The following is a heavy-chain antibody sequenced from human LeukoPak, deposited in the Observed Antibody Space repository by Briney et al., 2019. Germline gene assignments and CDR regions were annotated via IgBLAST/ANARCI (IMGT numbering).Heavy chain of an antibody. D-gene: IGHD3-22*01. CDR1: GYSISSGYY. J-gene: IGHJ4*02. V-gene: IGHV4-38-2*02. CDR2: IYHSGST. Sequence: SETLSLTCTVSGYSISSGYYWGWIRQPPGKGLEWIGSIYHSGSTNYNPSLKSRVTISVDKSKNHFSLNLSSVTAADTAVYYCARVGYHYYDSTGYSNFDYWGQGTLVTVSS. CDR3: ARVGYHYYDSTGYSNFDY.